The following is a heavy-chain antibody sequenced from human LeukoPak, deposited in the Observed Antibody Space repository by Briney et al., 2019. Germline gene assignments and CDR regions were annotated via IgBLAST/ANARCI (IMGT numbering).Heavy chain of an antibody. Sequence: PGRSLRLSCAASGFTFDDYAMHWVRQAPGKGLEWVSGISWNSGSIGYADSVKGRFTISRDNAKNSLYLQMNSLRAEDTAVYYCAKEPWSFDYWGQGTLVTVSS. CDR1: GFTFDDYA. CDR3: AKEPWSFDY. J-gene: IGHJ4*02. V-gene: IGHV3-9*01. CDR2: ISWNSGSI. D-gene: IGHD2-8*02.